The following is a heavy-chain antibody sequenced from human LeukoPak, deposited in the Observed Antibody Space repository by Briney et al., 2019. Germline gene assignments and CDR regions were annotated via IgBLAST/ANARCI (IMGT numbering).Heavy chain of an antibody. J-gene: IGHJ3*02. CDR1: GGSISSYY. D-gene: IGHD3-10*01. CDR2: IYYSGST. CDR3: ARHLVKEVLLRFGESMDAFDI. Sequence: SETLSLTCTVSGGSISSYYWSWIRQPPGKGLEWIGYIYYSGSTNYNPSLKSRVTISVDTSKNQFSLKLSSVTAADTAVYYCARHLVKEVLLRFGESMDAFDIWGQGTMVTVSS. V-gene: IGHV4-59*08.